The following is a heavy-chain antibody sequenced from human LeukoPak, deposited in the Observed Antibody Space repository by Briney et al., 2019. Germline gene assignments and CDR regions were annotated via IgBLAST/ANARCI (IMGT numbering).Heavy chain of an antibody. J-gene: IGHJ4*02. D-gene: IGHD3-10*01. V-gene: IGHV4-61*02. CDR2: IYTSGST. CDR1: GGSISSDGYY. Sequence: SETLSLTCTVSGGSISSDGYYWSWIRQPAGKGLEWIGRIYTSGSTNYNPSLKRRVTISVDTAKNQFSLKLSSVTAADTAVYYCARERGVTYYYGSGSYPDYWGQGTLVAVSS. CDR3: ARERGVTYYYGSGSYPDY.